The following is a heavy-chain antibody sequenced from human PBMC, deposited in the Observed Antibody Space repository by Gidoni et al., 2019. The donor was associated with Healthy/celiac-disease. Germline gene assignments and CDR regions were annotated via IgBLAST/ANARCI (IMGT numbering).Heavy chain of an antibody. V-gene: IGHV3-33*01. J-gene: IGHJ6*02. D-gene: IGHD5-12*01. Sequence: QVQLVESGGGVVQPGRSLRLSCAASGFTFSSYGMHWVRQAQGKGLEWVAVIWYDGSNKYYADSVKGRFTISRDNSKNTLYLQMNSLRAEDTAVYYCAREGEMATISALMSEYYYGMDVWGQGTTVTVSS. CDR3: AREGEMATISALMSEYYYGMDV. CDR2: IWYDGSNK. CDR1: GFTFSSYG.